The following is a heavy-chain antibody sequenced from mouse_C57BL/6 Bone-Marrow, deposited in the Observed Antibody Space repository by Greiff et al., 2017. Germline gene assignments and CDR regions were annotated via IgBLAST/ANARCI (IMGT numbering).Heavy chain of an antibody. D-gene: IGHD1-1*01. CDR3: ARAYGSSYGYAMDY. Sequence: VQLQQPGAELVKPGASVKMSCKASGYTFTSYWITWVKQRPGQGLEWIGDIYPGSGSTNSNEKFTSKATLTVDTSSSTAYMQLSSLTSEDSAVYYCARAYGSSYGYAMDYWGQGTSVTVSS. V-gene: IGHV1-55*01. CDR2: IYPGSGST. CDR1: GYTFTSYW. J-gene: IGHJ4*01.